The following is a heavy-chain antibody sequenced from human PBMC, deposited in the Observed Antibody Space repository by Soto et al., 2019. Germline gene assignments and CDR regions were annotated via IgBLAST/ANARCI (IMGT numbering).Heavy chain of an antibody. J-gene: IGHJ6*02. V-gene: IGHV3-21*01. CDR2: ISSSSSYI. Sequence: PGGSLRLSCAASGLTFSSYSMNWVSQAPGKGLEWVSSISSSSSYIYYADSVKGRFTISRDNAKNSLYLQMNSLRAEDTAVYYCARDEYYDFWSGYYTGYYYYGMDVWGQGTTVTVSS. CDR1: GLTFSSYS. D-gene: IGHD3-3*01. CDR3: ARDEYYDFWSGYYTGYYYYGMDV.